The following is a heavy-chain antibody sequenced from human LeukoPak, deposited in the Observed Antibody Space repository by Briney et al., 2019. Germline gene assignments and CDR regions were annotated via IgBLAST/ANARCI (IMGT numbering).Heavy chain of an antibody. CDR3: ATSYGSGSQHHDAFDI. CDR2: IYHSGST. CDR1: GGSISSGGYY. V-gene: IGHV4-30-2*02. Sequence: SETLSLTCTVSGGSISSGGYYWSWIRQPPGKGLERIGYIYHSGSTYYNPSLKSRVTISVDTSKNQFSLKLSSVTAADTAVYYCATSYGSGSQHHDAFDIWGQGTMVTVSS. D-gene: IGHD3-10*01. J-gene: IGHJ3*02.